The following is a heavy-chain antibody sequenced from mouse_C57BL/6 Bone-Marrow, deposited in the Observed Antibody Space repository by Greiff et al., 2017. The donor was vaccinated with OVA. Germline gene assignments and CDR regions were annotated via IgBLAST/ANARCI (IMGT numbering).Heavy chain of an antibody. CDR2: IDTETGGT. CDR3: TRGYSNYYAMDY. V-gene: IGHV1-15*01. CDR1: GYTFTDYE. J-gene: IGHJ4*01. Sequence: QVQLQQSGAELVRPGASVTLSCKASGYTFTDYEMHWVKQTPVHGLEWIGAIDTETGGTDYNQKFKGKAILTADKSSSTAYMELRSLTSEDSAVYYCTRGYSNYYAMDYWGQGTSVTVSS. D-gene: IGHD2-5*01.